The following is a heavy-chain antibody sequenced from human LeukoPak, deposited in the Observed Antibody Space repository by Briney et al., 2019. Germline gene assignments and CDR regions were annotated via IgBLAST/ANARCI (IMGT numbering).Heavy chain of an antibody. CDR2: ISAYNGNT. D-gene: IGHD3-9*01. CDR1: GYTFTSYG. CDR3: ARDYLQYYDILTDYLDY. Sequence: ASVKVSCKASGYTFTSYGISWVRQAPGQGLEWMGWISAYNGNTNYAQKLQGRVTMTTDTSTSTAYMELRSLRSDDTAVYYCARDYLQYYDILTDYLDYWGQGTLVTVSS. V-gene: IGHV1-18*01. J-gene: IGHJ4*02.